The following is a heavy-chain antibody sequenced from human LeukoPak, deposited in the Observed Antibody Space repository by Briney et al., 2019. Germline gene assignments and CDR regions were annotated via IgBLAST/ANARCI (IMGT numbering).Heavy chain of an antibody. J-gene: IGHJ5*02. CDR3: ARDPMVRGIYNWFDP. D-gene: IGHD3-10*01. CDR1: GYTFTGYY. CDR2: INPNSGGT. Sequence: ASVKVSCKASGYTFTGYYIHWVRQAPGQGLEWLGWINPNSGGTNYAQKFQGRVTMTTDTSISTVYMELSRLRSDDTAVYYCARDPMVRGIYNWFDPWGQGTLVTVSS. V-gene: IGHV1-2*02.